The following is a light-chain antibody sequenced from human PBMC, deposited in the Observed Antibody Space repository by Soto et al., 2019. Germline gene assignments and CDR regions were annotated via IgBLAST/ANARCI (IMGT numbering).Light chain of an antibody. J-gene: IGKJ1*01. CDR1: QSVSSTY. V-gene: IGKV3-20*01. CDR3: QQYGSSPT. CDR2: GAS. Sequence: EIVLTQSPGTLSLSPGERTTLSCRASQSVSSTYVAWYQQKPGQPPSLLIHGASSRAAGIPDRFSGSGSGTDFTLTISRLEPEDFAFYYCQQYGSSPTFGQGNKVEI.